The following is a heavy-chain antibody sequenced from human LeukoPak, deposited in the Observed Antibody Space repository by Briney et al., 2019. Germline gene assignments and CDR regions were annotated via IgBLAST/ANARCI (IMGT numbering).Heavy chain of an antibody. D-gene: IGHD3-22*01. CDR3: ARVEYYYDSSGHFDY. J-gene: IGHJ4*02. Sequence: GASVKVSCKASGYTFTGYYMHWVRQAPGQGLEWMGWINPNSGGTNYAQKFQGRVTMTRDTSISTAYMELSRLRSDDMAVYYCARVEYYYDSSGHFDYWGQGTLVTVSS. CDR1: GYTFTGYY. V-gene: IGHV1-2*02. CDR2: INPNSGGT.